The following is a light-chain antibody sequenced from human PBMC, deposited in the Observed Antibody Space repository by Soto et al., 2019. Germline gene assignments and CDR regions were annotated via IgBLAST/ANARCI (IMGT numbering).Light chain of an antibody. J-gene: IGLJ1*01. CDR3: SSYTDSSNYV. V-gene: IGLV2-14*01. CDR2: QVT. Sequence: QSALTQPASVSGSPGQSITISCTGTSSDLAIYNYVSWYQQQPGKAPKLMIYQVTNRPSGVSNRFSGPRSGNTASLTISGLQAEAEADYYCSSYTDSSNYVFGTGTKVTVL. CDR1: SSDLAIYNY.